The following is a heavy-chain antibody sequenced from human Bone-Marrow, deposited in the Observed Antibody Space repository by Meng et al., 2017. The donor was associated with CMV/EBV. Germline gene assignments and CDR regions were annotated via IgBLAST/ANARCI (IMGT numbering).Heavy chain of an antibody. CDR3: AREGLLYSDPFDY. CDR1: GGSISSGGYY. D-gene: IGHD3-3*01. V-gene: IGHV4-31*03. J-gene: IGHJ4*02. CDR2: IYYSGST. Sequence: SETLSLTCTVSGGSISSGGYYWSWIRQHPGKGLEWIGYIYYSGSTYYNPSLKSRVTISVDTSKNQFSLKLSSVTAEDTAVYYCAREGLLYSDPFDYWGQGTLVTVSS.